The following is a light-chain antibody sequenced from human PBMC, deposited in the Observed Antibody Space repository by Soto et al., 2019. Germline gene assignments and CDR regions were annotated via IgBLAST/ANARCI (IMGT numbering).Light chain of an antibody. CDR2: DAS. V-gene: IGKV3-11*01. Sequence: EIVLTQSPATLSLSPGERATLSCRASQNIISDLAWYQQRPGQAPRLLIYDASNRAPGIPARFGGSGSGADFTLSISSLEPEDFAVYYCQQRNMWPRTFGQGTRVEIK. CDR3: QQRNMWPRT. CDR1: QNIISD. J-gene: IGKJ1*01.